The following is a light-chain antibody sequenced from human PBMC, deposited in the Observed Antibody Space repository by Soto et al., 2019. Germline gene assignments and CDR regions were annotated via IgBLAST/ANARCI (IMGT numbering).Light chain of an antibody. V-gene: IGKV4-1*01. CDR3: QQYFSTPQT. Sequence: DIVMTQSPDSLAVSLGERATINCKSSQSVLYSSNNKNYLAWYQQKPGQPPKLLIYWASTRESGVPDRFSGSGSGTDFALTISSLQAEDVAVYLCQQYFSTPQTFGQGTKVEIK. CDR1: QSVLYSSNNKNY. CDR2: WAS. J-gene: IGKJ1*01.